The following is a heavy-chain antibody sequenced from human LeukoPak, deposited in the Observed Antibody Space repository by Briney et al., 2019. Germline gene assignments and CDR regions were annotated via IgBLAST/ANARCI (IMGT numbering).Heavy chain of an antibody. J-gene: IGHJ4*02. CDR3: ARAYQWRDFDY. CDR1: ACTFSSQW. V-gene: IGHV3-7*01. CDR2: INQDGGKK. Sequence: GGSLRLSCTGSACTFSSQWRSWVRQGPGKGLGSVANINQDGGKKYYVDSVKGRFTISRDNTENSLYPQMNSLRAEDTAVYYCARAYQWRDFDYWGQGTLVTVSS. D-gene: IGHD6-19*01.